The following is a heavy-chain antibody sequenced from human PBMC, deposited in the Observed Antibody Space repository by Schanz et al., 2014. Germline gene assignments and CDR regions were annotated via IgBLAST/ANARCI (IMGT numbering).Heavy chain of an antibody. V-gene: IGHV1-46*01. D-gene: IGHD4-17*01. J-gene: IGHJ6*03. CDR3: ARAPVTVGPYHYYMDV. CDR2: INPSGGST. CDR1: GYTFTSYY. Sequence: QVQLVQSGAEVMKPGVSVKVSCKASGYTFTSYYMHWVRQAPGQGLEWMGIINPSGGSTSYAQKFQGRVTMTRDTSTSTVYMELSSLRSEDTAVYYCARAPVTVGPYHYYMDVWGKGTTVTVSS.